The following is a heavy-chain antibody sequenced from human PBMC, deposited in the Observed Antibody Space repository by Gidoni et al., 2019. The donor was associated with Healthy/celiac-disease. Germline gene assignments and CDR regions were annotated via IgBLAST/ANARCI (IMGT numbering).Heavy chain of an antibody. CDR3: ARDPYYDSSGYGD. V-gene: IGHV4-61*01. Sequence: QVQLQESGPGLVKPSETLSLTCTVSGGSVSSGSYYWSWIRQPPGKGLEWIGYIYYSGSTNYNPSLKSRVTISVDTSKNQFSLKLSSVTAADTAVYYCARDPYYDSSGYGDWGQGTLVTVSS. J-gene: IGHJ4*02. CDR2: IYYSGST. CDR1: GGSVSSGSYY. D-gene: IGHD3-22*01.